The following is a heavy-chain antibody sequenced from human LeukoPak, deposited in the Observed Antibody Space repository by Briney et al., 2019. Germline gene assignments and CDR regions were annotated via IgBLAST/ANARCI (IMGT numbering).Heavy chain of an antibody. CDR3: ARGNPSYYYDSSGYYL. CDR2: INHSGST. J-gene: IGHJ5*02. D-gene: IGHD3-22*01. V-gene: IGHV4-34*01. CDR1: GGSFSGYY. Sequence: KPSETLSLTCAVYGGSFSGYYWSWIXXPXGXGLEXIGEINHSGSTNYNPSLKSXVTISVDTSKNQFSLKLSSVTAADTAVYYCARGNPSYYYDSSGYYLWGQGTLVTVSS.